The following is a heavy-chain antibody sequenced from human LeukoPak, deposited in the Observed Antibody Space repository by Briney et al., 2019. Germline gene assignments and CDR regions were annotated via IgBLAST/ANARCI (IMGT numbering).Heavy chain of an antibody. CDR2: IKSKTDGGTT. D-gene: IGHD3-10*01. V-gene: IGHV3-15*01. CDR3: TTTLARILLWFGELTGPLDY. CDR1: GFTFSSYA. Sequence: GGSLRLSCAASGFTFSSYAMSWVRQAPGKGLEWVGRIKSKTDGGTTDYAAPVKGRFTISRDDSKNTLYLQMNSLKTEDTAVYYCTTTLARILLWFGELTGPLDYWGQGTLVTVSS. J-gene: IGHJ4*02.